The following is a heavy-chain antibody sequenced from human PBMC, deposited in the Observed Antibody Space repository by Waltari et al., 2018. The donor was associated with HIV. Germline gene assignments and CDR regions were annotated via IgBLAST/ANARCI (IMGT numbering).Heavy chain of an antibody. Sequence: EVQLVESGGGLVQPGGSLRLSCAASGFTIIHTWMSWVRQAPGKGLEWVANIKRDGSEKYYVDSVKGRFTISRDTAKNSLSLQMNSLRAEDTAVYYCARAPYDSGNEYYFDHWGLGTLVTVSS. V-gene: IGHV3-7*03. CDR2: IKRDGSEK. D-gene: IGHD3-10*01. J-gene: IGHJ4*02. CDR3: ARAPYDSGNEYYFDH. CDR1: GFTIIHTW.